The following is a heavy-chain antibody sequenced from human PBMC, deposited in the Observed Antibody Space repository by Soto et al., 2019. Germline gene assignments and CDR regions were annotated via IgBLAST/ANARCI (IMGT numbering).Heavy chain of an antibody. CDR1: GYTFTSYG. CDR3: ARVLPPCDP. J-gene: IGHJ5*02. CDR2: ISAHNGNT. V-gene: IGHV1-18*01. Sequence: QVQLVQSGAEVKKPGASVKVSCKASGYTFTSYGISWVRQAPGQGLEWMGWISAHNGNTNYAQKPXGRVTMTTDTSTSTASMELRSLKSADTAVYYCARVLPPCDPWGQGTLVTVSS.